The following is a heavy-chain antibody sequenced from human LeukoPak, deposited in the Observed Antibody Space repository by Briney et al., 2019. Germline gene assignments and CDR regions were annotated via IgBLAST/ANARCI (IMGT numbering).Heavy chain of an antibody. CDR3: ARGGDYFDY. Sequence: SVKVSCKASGGTFSSYAISWVRQAPGQGLEWMGRIIPILGVANYAQKFQGRVTITADKSTSTAYMELSSLRSEDTAVYYCARGGDYFDYWGQGTLVTVSS. J-gene: IGHJ4*02. CDR2: IIPILGVA. V-gene: IGHV1-69*04. CDR1: GGTFSSYA.